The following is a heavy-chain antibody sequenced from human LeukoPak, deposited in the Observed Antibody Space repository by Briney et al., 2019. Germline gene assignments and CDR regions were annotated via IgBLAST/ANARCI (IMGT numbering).Heavy chain of an antibody. J-gene: IGHJ5*02. D-gene: IGHD5-12*01. CDR3: ARDDSGYDSGWFDP. V-gene: IGHV4-59*01. CDR1: GGSISGYY. CDR2: IYYSGST. Sequence: SETLSLTCTVSGGSISGYYWSWIRQPPGKGLEWIGYIYYSGSTNYNPSLKSRVTISVDTSKNQFSLKLSSVTAADTAVYYCARDDSGYDSGWFDPWGQGTLVTVSS.